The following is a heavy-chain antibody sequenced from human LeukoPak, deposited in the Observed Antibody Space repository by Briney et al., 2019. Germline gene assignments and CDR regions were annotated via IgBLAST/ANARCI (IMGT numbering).Heavy chain of an antibody. CDR1: GFTFSSYA. J-gene: IGHJ4*02. Sequence: GGSLRLSCAASGFTFSSYAMSWVRQAPGKGLEWVSAISGSGGSTYYADSVKGRFTISRDNSKNTLYLQMNSLRAEDTAVYYCAKHRDNGDSSGYHDFDFWGQGTLVTVSS. V-gene: IGHV3-23*01. CDR2: ISGSGGST. D-gene: IGHD3-22*01. CDR3: AKHRDNGDSSGYHDFDF.